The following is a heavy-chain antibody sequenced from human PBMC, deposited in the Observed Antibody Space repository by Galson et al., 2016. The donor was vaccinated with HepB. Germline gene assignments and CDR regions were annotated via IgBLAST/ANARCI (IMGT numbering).Heavy chain of an antibody. D-gene: IGHD3-10*01. J-gene: IGHJ4*02. CDR1: GFNFRAYD. CDR3: ARPHGSGGHTKFAF. V-gene: IGHV3-30*03. CDR2: IAYDGNDK. Sequence: SLRLSCATSGFNFRAYDMHWVRQTPGKGLEWVAIIAYDGNDKSYGNSVKGRFTVSRDNSRNTLYLQMNRLSSGDTAVYFCARPHGSGGHTKFAFWGQGTPGTVS.